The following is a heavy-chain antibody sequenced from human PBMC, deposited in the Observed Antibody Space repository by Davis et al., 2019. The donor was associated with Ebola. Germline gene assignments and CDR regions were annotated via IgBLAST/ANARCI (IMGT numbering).Heavy chain of an antibody. Sequence: PGGSLRLSCAASGFTFSSYWMSWVRQAPGKGLEWVANIKQDGSEKYYVDSVKGRFTISRDNAKNSLYLQMNSLRAEDTAVYYCARHDFWSPRELYYYYYGMDVWGKGTTVTVSS. CDR2: IKQDGSEK. CDR3: ARHDFWSPRELYYYYYGMDV. J-gene: IGHJ6*04. CDR1: GFTFSSYW. V-gene: IGHV3-7*03. D-gene: IGHD3-3*01.